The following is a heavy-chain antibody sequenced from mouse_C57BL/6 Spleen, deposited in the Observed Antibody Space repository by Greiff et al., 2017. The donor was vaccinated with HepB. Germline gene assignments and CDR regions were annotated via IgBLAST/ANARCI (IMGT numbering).Heavy chain of an antibody. Sequence: QVQLQQPGTELVKPGASVKLSCKASGYTFTSYWMHWVKQRPGQGLEWIGNINPSNGGTNYNEKFKSKATLTVDKSSSTAYMQLSSLTSEDSAVYYCARYSVSNYRFYAMDYWGQGTSVTVSS. CDR1: GYTFTSYW. J-gene: IGHJ4*01. D-gene: IGHD2-5*01. CDR2: INPSNGGT. CDR3: ARYSVSNYRFYAMDY. V-gene: IGHV1-53*01.